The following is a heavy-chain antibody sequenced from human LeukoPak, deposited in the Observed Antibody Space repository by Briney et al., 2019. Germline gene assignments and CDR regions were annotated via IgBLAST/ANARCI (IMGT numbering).Heavy chain of an antibody. D-gene: IGHD3-10*01. V-gene: IGHV4-59*08. J-gene: IGHJ6*02. CDR3: ASQASGDLYGMDV. CDR2: IYYSGST. CDR1: GGSISNYY. Sequence: SETLSLTCTVSGGSISNYYWSWIRQPPGKGLEWIGYIYYSGSTNYNPSLKSRVTISVDTSKNQFSLKLSSVTAADTAVYYCASQASGDLYGMDVWGQGTTVTVSS.